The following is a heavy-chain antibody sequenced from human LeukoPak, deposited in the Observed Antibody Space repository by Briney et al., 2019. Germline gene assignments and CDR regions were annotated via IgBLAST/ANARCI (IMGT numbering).Heavy chain of an antibody. Sequence: GGSLRLSCAASGFTFSSYEMNWVRQAPGKGLEWVSYISSSGSTIYYADSVKGRFTISRDNSKNTVYLQMNSLRAEDTALYYCATIGPGDYREDSWGQGTLVTVSS. CDR3: ATIGPGDYREDS. CDR1: GFTFSSYE. D-gene: IGHD3-16*02. J-gene: IGHJ4*02. V-gene: IGHV3-48*03. CDR2: ISSSGSTI.